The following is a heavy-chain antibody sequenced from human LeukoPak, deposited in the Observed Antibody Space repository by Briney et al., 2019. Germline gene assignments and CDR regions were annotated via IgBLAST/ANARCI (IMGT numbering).Heavy chain of an antibody. CDR2: ISYDGSNK. CDR3: AKGQRIYYFDY. D-gene: IGHD2-15*01. J-gene: IGHJ4*02. Sequence: PGGSLGLSCAASGFTFSSYGMHWVRQAPGKGLEWVAVISYDGSNKYYADSVKGRFTISRDNSKNTLYLQMNSLRAEDTAVYYCAKGQRIYYFDYWGQGTLVTVSS. V-gene: IGHV3-30*18. CDR1: GFTFSSYG.